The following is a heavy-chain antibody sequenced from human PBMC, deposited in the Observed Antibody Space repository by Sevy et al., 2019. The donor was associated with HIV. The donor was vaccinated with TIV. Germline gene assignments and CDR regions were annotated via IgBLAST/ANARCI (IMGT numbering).Heavy chain of an antibody. Sequence: GGSLRLSCAASGFTFSNYGMHWVRQAPGKGLEWVAVMWNDGSNKYYADSVKGRFTISRDNSKNTLYPQMNSLRVEDTAVYFCARGGDFNDRSAKRDFDYWGQGTLVTVSS. J-gene: IGHJ4*02. CDR3: ARGGDFNDRSAKRDFDY. V-gene: IGHV3-33*01. D-gene: IGHD3-22*01. CDR1: GFTFSNYG. CDR2: MWNDGSNK.